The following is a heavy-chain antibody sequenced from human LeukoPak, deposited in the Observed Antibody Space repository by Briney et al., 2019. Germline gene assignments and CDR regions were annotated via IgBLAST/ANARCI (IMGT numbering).Heavy chain of an antibody. Sequence: ASVKVSCKTSGYTFTAYYMHWVRQAPGQGLEWMGWINPNSDFTNFAQNFQGRVTMTSDTSISTAYMELSRLRSDDTAVYYCARATSAGSPITASDCWGQGTLVTVSS. CDR1: GYTFTAYY. D-gene: IGHD2-15*01. CDR3: ARATSAGSPITASDC. J-gene: IGHJ4*02. V-gene: IGHV1-2*02. CDR2: INPNSDFT.